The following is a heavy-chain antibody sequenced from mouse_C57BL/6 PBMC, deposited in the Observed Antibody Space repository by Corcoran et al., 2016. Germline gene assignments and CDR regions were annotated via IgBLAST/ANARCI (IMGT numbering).Heavy chain of an antibody. D-gene: IGHD2-4*01. CDR2: INPNNGGT. J-gene: IGHJ4*01. V-gene: IGHV1-26*01. Sequence: EVQLQQSGPELVKPGASVKISCKASGYTFTDYYMNWVKQSHGKSLEWIGDINPNNGGTSYNQKFKGKATLTVDKSSSTAYMELRSLTSEDSAVYYCARRPIYYDYDEYAMDYWGQGTSVTVSS. CDR1: GYTFTDYY. CDR3: ARRPIYYDYDEYAMDY.